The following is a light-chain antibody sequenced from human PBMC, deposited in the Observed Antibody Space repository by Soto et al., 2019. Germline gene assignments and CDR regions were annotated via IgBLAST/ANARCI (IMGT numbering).Light chain of an antibody. Sequence: SYELTQPPSVSVAPGQAARITCGGNNIGSKSVHWYQQKPGQAPVLVVYDDSDRPSGVPERFSGSNSGNTATLTISRVEAGDEADYYCQVWDGNSDPYVFGTGTKLTVL. CDR2: DDS. CDR3: QVWDGNSDPYV. V-gene: IGLV3-21*02. J-gene: IGLJ1*01. CDR1: NIGSKS.